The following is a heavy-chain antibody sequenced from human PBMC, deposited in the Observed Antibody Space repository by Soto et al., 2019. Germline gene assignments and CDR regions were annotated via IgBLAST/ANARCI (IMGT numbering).Heavy chain of an antibody. CDR2: ISDDGNNK. CDR1: GFTFSSYP. V-gene: IGHV3-30-3*01. CDR3: ARDGHSSSWGDFDY. J-gene: IGHJ4*02. Sequence: QVQLVESGGGVVQPGRSLRLSCAASGFTFSSYPMHWVRQAPGKGLECVGVISDDGNNKFYADSVKGRFTISRDNSKNTLDLQMNSLRAEDTAVYYCARDGHSSSWGDFDYWGQGILVTVPS. D-gene: IGHD6-13*01.